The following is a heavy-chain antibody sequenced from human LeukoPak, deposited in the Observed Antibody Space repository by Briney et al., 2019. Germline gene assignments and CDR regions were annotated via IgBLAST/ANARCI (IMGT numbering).Heavy chain of an antibody. CDR2: IYYSGST. V-gene: IGHV4-39*01. CDR1: GGSISSSSYY. J-gene: IGHJ5*02. CDR3: ARVRRGGIVVVVVVWFDP. D-gene: IGHD2-2*01. Sequence: SETLSLTCTVSGGSISSSSYYWGWIRQPPGKGLEWIGSIYYSGSTYYNPSLKSRVTISVDTSKNQFSLKLSSVTAADTAVYYCARVRRGGIVVVVVVWFDPWGQGTLVTVSS.